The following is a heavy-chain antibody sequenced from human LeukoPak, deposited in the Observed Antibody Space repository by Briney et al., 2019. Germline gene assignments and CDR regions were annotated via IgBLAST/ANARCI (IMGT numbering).Heavy chain of an antibody. CDR1: GGSISSSSYY. Sequence: PSETLSLTCTVSGGSISSSSYYWGWIRQPPGKGLEWIGSIYYSGSTYYNPSLKSRVTISVDTFKNQFSLKLSSVAAADTAVYYCARHGSGWYHFDYWGQGTLVTVSS. CDR2: IYYSGST. J-gene: IGHJ4*02. CDR3: ARHGSGWYHFDY. V-gene: IGHV4-39*01. D-gene: IGHD6-19*01.